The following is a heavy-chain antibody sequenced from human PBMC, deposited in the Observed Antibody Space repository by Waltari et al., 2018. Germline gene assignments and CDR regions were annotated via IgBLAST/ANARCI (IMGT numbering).Heavy chain of an antibody. D-gene: IGHD4-17*01. Sequence: QVQLQESGPGLVKPSQTLSLTCTVSGGSISSGSYYWRWIRQPAGKGLEWIGRIYTSGSTNYNPSLKSRVTISVDTSKNQFSLKLSSVTAADTAVYYCASAPDMTTVVTPPFFDYWGQGTLVTVSS. CDR3: ASAPDMTTVVTPPFFDY. V-gene: IGHV4-61*02. CDR1: GGSISSGSYY. CDR2: IYTSGST. J-gene: IGHJ4*02.